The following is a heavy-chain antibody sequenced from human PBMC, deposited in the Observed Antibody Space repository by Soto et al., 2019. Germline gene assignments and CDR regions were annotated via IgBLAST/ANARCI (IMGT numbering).Heavy chain of an antibody. CDR1: TFSMYS. CDR3: TRDQGGSYDSWFDP. V-gene: IGHV3-21*01. Sequence: EVQVMESGGGLVQPGGSLRLSCNFTFSMYSMNWVRQAPGKGLEWVASISSGGTYIKYADSVKGRFTISRDNDKNSVSLQMNSLRVDDTAVYFCTRDQGGSYDSWFDPWGQGTLVTVSS. J-gene: IGHJ5*02. D-gene: IGHD1-26*01. CDR2: ISSGGTYI.